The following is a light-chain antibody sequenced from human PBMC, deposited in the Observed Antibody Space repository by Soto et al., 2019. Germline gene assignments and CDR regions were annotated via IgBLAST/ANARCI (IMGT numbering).Light chain of an antibody. CDR1: QSVSSNN. CDR3: QQYGTSFLT. J-gene: IGKJ4*01. CDR2: GAS. Sequence: EIVLTQSPGTLTLSPGERTTLSCRASQSVSSNNLAWYQQRPGQAHRLLIYGASRRATGITDRFGGSVSGTDFTLTISRLEPEDFAVYYCQQYGTSFLTFGGGTKVDIK. V-gene: IGKV3-20*01.